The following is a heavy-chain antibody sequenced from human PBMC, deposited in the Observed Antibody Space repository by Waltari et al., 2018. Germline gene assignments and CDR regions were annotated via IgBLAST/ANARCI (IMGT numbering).Heavy chain of an antibody. CDR3: ATRIAAAGSRSGGIDY. D-gene: IGHD6-13*01. V-gene: IGHV1-24*01. CDR1: GYTLTELS. J-gene: IGHJ4*02. CDR2: FDPEDGET. Sequence: QVQLVQSGAEVKKPGPSVKVSCKVSGYTLTELSMHWVPHAPGKGLEWMGGFDPEDGETIYAQKFQGRVTMTEDTSTDTAYMELSSLRSEDTAVYYCATRIAAAGSRSGGIDYWGQGTLVTVSS.